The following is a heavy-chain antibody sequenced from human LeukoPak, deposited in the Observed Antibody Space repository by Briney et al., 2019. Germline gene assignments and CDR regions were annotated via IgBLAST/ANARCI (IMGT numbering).Heavy chain of an antibody. CDR3: ANPSGLPGVDY. V-gene: IGHV3-30*02. CDR2: IRYDGNNT. D-gene: IGHD4-17*01. CDR1: GFSFSYFG. Sequence: GSLRLFCAASGFSFSYFGMHWVRQAPGKGLEWVAFIRYDGNNTYYADSVKGRFTISRDNSKNTLYLQMNSLRSEDTAVYYCANPSGLPGVDYWGQGTLVTVSS. J-gene: IGHJ4*02.